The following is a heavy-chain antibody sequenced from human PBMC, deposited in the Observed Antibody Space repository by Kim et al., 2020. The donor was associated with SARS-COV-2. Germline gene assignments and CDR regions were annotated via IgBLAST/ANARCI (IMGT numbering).Heavy chain of an antibody. Sequence: NTPLKSRVTISVDTSKNQFSLKLSSVTAADTAVYYCAGEQGAAVTTDAFDIWGQGTMVTVSS. CDR3: AGEQGAAVTTDAFDI. V-gene: IGHV4-30-2*04. J-gene: IGHJ3*02. D-gene: IGHD6-13*01.